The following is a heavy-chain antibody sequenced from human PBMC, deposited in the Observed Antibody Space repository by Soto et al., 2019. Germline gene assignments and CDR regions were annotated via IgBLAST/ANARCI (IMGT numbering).Heavy chain of an antibody. CDR2: IGTSGTPV. V-gene: IGHV3-48*02. J-gene: IGHJ4*02. CDR1: GFTFKTYN. CDR3: ARDRSSDCSGWYDFDY. Sequence: EVQLEESGGALVQPGGSLRISCAASGFTFKTYNMNWVRQAPGKGLEWVSYIGTSGTPVYYADSVKGRFTISRDNAKNSLFLQMHCLRDEDTALYFCARDRSSDCSGWYDFDYWGQGTRVTVSS. D-gene: IGHD6-19*01.